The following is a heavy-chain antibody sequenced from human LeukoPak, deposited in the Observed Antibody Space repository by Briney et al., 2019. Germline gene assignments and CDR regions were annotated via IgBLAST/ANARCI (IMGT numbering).Heavy chain of an antibody. J-gene: IGHJ3*02. CDR1: GGSISSGSYY. Sequence: SQTLSLTCTVSGGSISSGSYYWSWIRQPAGKGLEWIGRIYTSGSTNYNPSLKSRVTISVDTSKNQFSLKLSSVTAADTAVYYCARGELLGFGEPDADAFDIWGQGTMVTVSS. CDR2: IYTSGST. V-gene: IGHV4-61*02. D-gene: IGHD3-10*01. CDR3: ARGELLGFGEPDADAFDI.